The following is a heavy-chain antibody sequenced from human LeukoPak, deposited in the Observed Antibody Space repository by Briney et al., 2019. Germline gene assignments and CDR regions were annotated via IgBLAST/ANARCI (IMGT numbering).Heavy chain of an antibody. D-gene: IGHD6-19*01. V-gene: IGHV4-4*07. CDR2: ICTSGST. CDR1: GGSISTYC. CDR3: AEGGQWLRV. Sequence: SETLSLTCTVSGGSISTYCWSCIRQPAGKGLEWIGRICTSGSTNYNPSLMSRVTMSVDTSKNQFSLKLSSVTAADTAVYYCAEGGQWLRVWGQGTLVTVSS. J-gene: IGHJ4*02.